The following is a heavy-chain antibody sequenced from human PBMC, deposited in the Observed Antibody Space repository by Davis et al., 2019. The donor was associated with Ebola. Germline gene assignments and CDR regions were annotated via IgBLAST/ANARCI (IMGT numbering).Heavy chain of an antibody. CDR1: GGSISSYY. CDR3: ARHVRGVTTDWFDP. J-gene: IGHJ5*02. Sequence: MPSETLSLTCTVSGGSISSYYWSWIRQPPGKGLEWIGYIYYSGSTIYNPSLKSRVTISEDTSKNQVSLELSSVTAADTAVYYCARHVRGVTTDWFDPWGQGTLVTVSS. V-gene: IGHV4-59*08. D-gene: IGHD3-10*02. CDR2: IYYSGST.